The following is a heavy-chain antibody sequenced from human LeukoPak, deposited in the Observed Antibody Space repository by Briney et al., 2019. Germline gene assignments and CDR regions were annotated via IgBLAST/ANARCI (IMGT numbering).Heavy chain of an antibody. V-gene: IGHV3-20*04. CDR2: INWNGGST. J-gene: IGHJ6*03. CDR3: ARDNRGGGTYYDFWSGYHYYYYYMDV. Sequence: PGGSLRLSCAASGFTFDDYGMSRVRQAPGKGLEWVSGINWNGGSTGYADSVKGRFTISRDNAKNSLYLQMNSLRAEDTALYYCARDNRGGGTYYDFWSGYHYYYYYMDVWGKGTTVTDSS. D-gene: IGHD3-3*01. CDR1: GFTFDDYG.